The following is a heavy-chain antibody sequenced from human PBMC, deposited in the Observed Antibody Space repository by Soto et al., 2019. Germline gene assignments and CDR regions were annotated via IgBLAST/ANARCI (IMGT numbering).Heavy chain of an antibody. J-gene: IGHJ6*02. CDR3: ARTMSYYYYYGMDV. CDR1: GYSMSTYW. CDR2: IYPGDSDT. Sequence: GQSMRNSSKCAGYSMSTYWIALMRQIHGKGLEWMGIIYPGDSDTRYSPSFQGQVTISADKSISTAYLQWSSLKASDTAMYYCARTMSYYYYYGMDVWGQGTTVTVSS. V-gene: IGHV5-51*01.